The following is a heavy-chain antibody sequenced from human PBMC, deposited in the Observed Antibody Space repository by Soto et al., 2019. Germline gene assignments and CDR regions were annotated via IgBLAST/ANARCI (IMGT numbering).Heavy chain of an antibody. V-gene: IGHV4-59*01. CDR2: FYYSGST. D-gene: IGHD2-2*01. CDR3: ARSALPAARYWYFDL. Sequence: QVQLQESGPGLVKPSETLSLTCTVSGDSISGYYWSWIRQPPGKGLYWIGYFYYSGSTNYNPSLKSRVTISVDTSKIQFSLKLSSVTAADTAVYYCARSALPAARYWYFDLWGRGTLVTVSS. CDR1: GDSISGYY. J-gene: IGHJ2*01.